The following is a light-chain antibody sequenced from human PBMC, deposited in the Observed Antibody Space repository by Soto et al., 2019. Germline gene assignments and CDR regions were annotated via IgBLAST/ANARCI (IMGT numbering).Light chain of an antibody. CDR3: QTWGTGIQV. CDR1: SGHSSYA. CDR2: LNSDGSH. J-gene: IGLJ3*02. Sequence: PVLTQSPSASASLGASVKLTCTLSSGHSSYAIAWHQQQPEKGPRYLMKLNSDGSHTKGDGIPDRFSASSSGAERHLIVSSLQSEDEADYYCQTWGTGIQVFGGGTKVTVL. V-gene: IGLV4-69*01.